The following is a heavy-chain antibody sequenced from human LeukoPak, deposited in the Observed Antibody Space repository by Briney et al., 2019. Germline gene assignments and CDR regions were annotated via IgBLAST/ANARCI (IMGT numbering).Heavy chain of an antibody. Sequence: PGGSLRLSCAASGFTFSSYGMHWVRQAPGKGLEWVAVIWYDGSNKYYADSVKGRFTISRDNSKNTLYLQMNSLRAEDTAVYYCASHERPYSRRGAFDIWGQGTMVTVSS. J-gene: IGHJ3*02. CDR2: IWYDGSNK. CDR1: GFTFSSYG. V-gene: IGHV3-33*01. D-gene: IGHD2-15*01. CDR3: ASHERPYSRRGAFDI.